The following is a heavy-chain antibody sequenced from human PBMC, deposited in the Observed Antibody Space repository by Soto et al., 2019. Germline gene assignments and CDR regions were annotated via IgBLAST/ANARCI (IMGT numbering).Heavy chain of an antibody. D-gene: IGHD3-3*01. Sequence: QLQLQESGPGLVKPSETLSLTCTVSGGSISSSSYYWGWIRQPPGKGLEWIGSIYYSGSTYYNPSLKSRVTISVDTSKTQFSLKLSSVTAADTAVYYCARQRIITIFGVVIIQYFDYWGQGTLVTVSS. J-gene: IGHJ4*02. CDR1: GGSISSSSYY. CDR3: ARQRIITIFGVVIIQYFDY. V-gene: IGHV4-39*01. CDR2: IYYSGST.